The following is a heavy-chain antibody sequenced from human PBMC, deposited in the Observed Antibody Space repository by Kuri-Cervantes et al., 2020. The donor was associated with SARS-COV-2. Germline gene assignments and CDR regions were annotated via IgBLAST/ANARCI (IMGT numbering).Heavy chain of an antibody. J-gene: IGHJ5*02. D-gene: IGHD2-2*01. V-gene: IGHV1-2*02. CDR2: INPNSGGT. CDR1: GYTFTGYY. CDR3: ARDFGFSLLLYWFDP. Sequence: ASVKVSCKASGYTFTGYYMHWVRQAPGQGLEWMGWINPNSGGTNYAQKFQGRVTMTRDTSISTAYMELSRLRSDDTAVYYCARDFGFSLLLYWFDPWGQGTLVTVSS.